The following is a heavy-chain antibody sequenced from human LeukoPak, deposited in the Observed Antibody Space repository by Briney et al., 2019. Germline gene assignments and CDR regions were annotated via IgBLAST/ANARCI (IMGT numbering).Heavy chain of an antibody. Sequence: ASVKVSCKASGGTFSSYAISWVRQAPGQGLEWMGGIIPIFGTANYAQKFQGRVTITADESTSTAYMELSSLRSEDTAVYYCARTMVRGVTPPYYYYYYMDVWGKGTTVTISS. CDR1: GGTFSSYA. CDR3: ARTMVRGVTPPYYYYYYMDV. CDR2: IIPIFGTA. D-gene: IGHD3-10*01. V-gene: IGHV1-69*13. J-gene: IGHJ6*03.